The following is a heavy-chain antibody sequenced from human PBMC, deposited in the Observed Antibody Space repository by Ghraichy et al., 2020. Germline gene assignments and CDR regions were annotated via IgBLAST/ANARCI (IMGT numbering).Heavy chain of an antibody. Sequence: ASVKVSCKASGYTFTSYGISWVRQAPGQGLEWMGWISAYNGNTNYAQKLQGRVTMTTDTSTSTAYMELRSLRSDDTAVYYCARVGRLVGATSRFVYYFDYWGQGTLVTVSS. D-gene: IGHD1-26*01. CDR2: ISAYNGNT. V-gene: IGHV1-18*01. CDR1: GYTFTSYG. CDR3: ARVGRLVGATSRFVYYFDY. J-gene: IGHJ4*02.